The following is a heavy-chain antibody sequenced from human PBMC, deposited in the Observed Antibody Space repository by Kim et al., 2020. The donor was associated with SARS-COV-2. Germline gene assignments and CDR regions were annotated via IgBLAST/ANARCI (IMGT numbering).Heavy chain of an antibody. CDR2: IYTSGST. CDR1: GGSISSGSYY. D-gene: IGHD1-26*01. Sequence: SETLSLTCTVSGGSISSGSYYWSWIRQPAGKGLEWIGRIYTSGSTNYNPSLKSRVTISVDTSKNQFSLKLSSVTAADTAVYYCARQTPEWELHEGFDYWGQGTLVTVSS. V-gene: IGHV4-61*02. CDR3: ARQTPEWELHEGFDY. J-gene: IGHJ4*02.